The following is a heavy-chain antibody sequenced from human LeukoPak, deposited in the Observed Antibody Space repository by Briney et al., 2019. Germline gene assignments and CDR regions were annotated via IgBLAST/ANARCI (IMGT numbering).Heavy chain of an antibody. V-gene: IGHV3-23*01. D-gene: IGHD3-16*02. Sequence: GGSLRLSCGASGFTFSSYAMTWVRQAPGKGLEWVSGISGGGGSTYYADSVKGQFTISRDNSQNTLYLQMNSLRGEEPGVYLCGKASSTGSYHTPFEYWGGGTLLSVS. CDR3: GKASSTGSYHTPFEY. CDR2: ISGGGGST. CDR1: GFTFSSYA. J-gene: IGHJ4*02.